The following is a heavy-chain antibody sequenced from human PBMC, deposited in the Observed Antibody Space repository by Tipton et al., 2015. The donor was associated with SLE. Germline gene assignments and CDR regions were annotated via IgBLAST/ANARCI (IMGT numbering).Heavy chain of an antibody. CDR1: GASMNSGSYS. V-gene: IGHV4-61*09. CDR2: IDSRGNT. D-gene: IGHD1-26*01. J-gene: IGHJ5*01. Sequence: TLSLTCSVSGASMNSGSYSWHWIRQPAGKALQWLGYIDSRGNTYYNPSLRSRVSISVDVSRNQFSLTLNSVTAADTATYSCARETGTYYSTWFDSWGQGTLVTVSS. CDR3: ARETGTYYSTWFDS.